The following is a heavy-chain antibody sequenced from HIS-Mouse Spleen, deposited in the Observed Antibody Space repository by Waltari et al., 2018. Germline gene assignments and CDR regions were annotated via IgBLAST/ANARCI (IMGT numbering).Heavy chain of an antibody. CDR2: IYYSGST. CDR1: GGSISSSSYY. CDR3: ARVGDIVAAQAFDI. D-gene: IGHD6-6*01. Sequence: QLQLQESGPGLVTPSEPLSLTCPVSGGSISSSSYYWGWIRQPPGKGLEWIGSIYYSGSTYYNPSLKSRVTISVDTSKNQFSLKLSSVTAADTAVYYCARVGDIVAAQAFDIWGQGTMVTVSS. V-gene: IGHV4-39*07. J-gene: IGHJ3*02.